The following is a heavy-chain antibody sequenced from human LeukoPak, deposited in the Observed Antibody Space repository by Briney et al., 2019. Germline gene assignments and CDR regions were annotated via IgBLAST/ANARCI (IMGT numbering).Heavy chain of an antibody. Sequence: GGSLRLSCAASGFTFSDNYMIWIRQAPGKGLEWVSYIDTSGSAMYYAVPVKGRFTISRDNARNSLYLQMNSLRAEDTAVYYCGRARKGYYFDYWGQGTMVSVP. CDR2: IDTSGSAM. D-gene: IGHD1-14*01. CDR1: GFTFSDNY. V-gene: IGHV3-11*04. CDR3: GRARKGYYFDY. J-gene: IGHJ4*02.